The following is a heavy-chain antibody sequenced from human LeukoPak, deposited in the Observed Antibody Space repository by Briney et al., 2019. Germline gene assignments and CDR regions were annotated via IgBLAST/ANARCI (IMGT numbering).Heavy chain of an antibody. Sequence: GESLRISCQGSGYTFTSYWITWVRQMPAKGLEWMGRIDPRDSFTNYRPSFQGHVTISTDKSITTAYLQWSSLKASDTAMYYCARFPSRELPWFDPWGQGTLVTVSS. CDR3: ARFPSRELPWFDP. CDR2: IDPRDSFT. CDR1: GYTFTSYW. V-gene: IGHV5-10-1*01. J-gene: IGHJ5*02. D-gene: IGHD1-26*01.